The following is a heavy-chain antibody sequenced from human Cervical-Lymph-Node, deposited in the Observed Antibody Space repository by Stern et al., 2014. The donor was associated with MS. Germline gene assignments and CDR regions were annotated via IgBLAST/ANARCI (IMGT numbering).Heavy chain of an antibody. CDR3: ARVTMINYFDY. CDR2: VSPYNT. J-gene: IGHJ4*02. CDR1: GYIFASYR. V-gene: IGHV1-18*04. Sequence: MQLVESGAEVKKPGASVKVSCKASGYIFASYRISWVRQAPGQGLEWMGWVSPYNTNYEQKFQGRVTMTTDTSTSTAFMELRSLTSDDTAVYYCARVTMINYFDYWGQGALVTVSS. D-gene: IGHD3-22*01.